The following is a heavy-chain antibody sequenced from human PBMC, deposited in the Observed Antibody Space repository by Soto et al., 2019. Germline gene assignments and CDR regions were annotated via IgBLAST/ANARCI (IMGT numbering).Heavy chain of an antibody. CDR3: ARRGLSAEHFQH. CDR2: IFPRDSDT. J-gene: IGHJ1*01. V-gene: IGHV5-51*01. CDR1: GYSFTTYW. D-gene: IGHD3-16*01. Sequence: GESLKISCKGFGYSFTTYWIGWVRQMPGKGLEWMGSIFPRDSDTRYSPSFQGQVTISADKSTSTAYLQWSSLKASDTAMYFCARRGLSAEHFQHWGQGALVTVSS.